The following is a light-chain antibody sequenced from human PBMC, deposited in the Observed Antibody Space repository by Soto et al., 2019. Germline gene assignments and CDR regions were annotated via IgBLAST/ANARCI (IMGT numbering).Light chain of an antibody. CDR1: SSDVGGYNF. CDR3: SSYTSSSTYV. Sequence: QSALTQPASVSGPPGQSITISCTGTSSDVGGYNFVSWYQQHPGKAPKLMIFDVRDRPSGVSNRFSGSKSGNTASLTISGLQAEDEADYYCSSYTSSSTYVFGAGTKVTVL. V-gene: IGLV2-14*01. CDR2: DVR. J-gene: IGLJ1*01.